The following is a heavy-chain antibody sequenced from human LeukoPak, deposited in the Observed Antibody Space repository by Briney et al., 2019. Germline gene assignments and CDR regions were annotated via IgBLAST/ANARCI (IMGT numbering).Heavy chain of an antibody. CDR1: GGSVSNADYY. CDR3: ARDPERYFDY. V-gene: IGHV4-61*08. CDR2: IYHTGSN. Sequence: SETLSLTCTVSGGSVSNADYYWSWIRHPPGKTLEWIGYIYHTGSNNYKYSLKSRVTISVDKSKNQFSLKLSSVTAADTAVYYCARDPERYFDYWGQGTLVTVSS. J-gene: IGHJ4*02.